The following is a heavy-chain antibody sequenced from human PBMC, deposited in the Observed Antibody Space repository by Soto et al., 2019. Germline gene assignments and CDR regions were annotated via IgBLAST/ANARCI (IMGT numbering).Heavy chain of an antibody. CDR3: AHLGCDTYFDY. J-gene: IGHJ4*02. Sequence: QITLKESGHTLVNPTQTLTLTCTFSGFSLTTTGVGVGWIRQPPGKALEWLALIYWDDDKRYSPSLKSRLTITKDTSKNQVVLTMTNMDPVDTATYSCAHLGCDTYFDYWGQGTLVTVSS. D-gene: IGHD2-2*03. CDR1: GFSLTTTGVG. V-gene: IGHV2-5*02. CDR2: IYWDDDK.